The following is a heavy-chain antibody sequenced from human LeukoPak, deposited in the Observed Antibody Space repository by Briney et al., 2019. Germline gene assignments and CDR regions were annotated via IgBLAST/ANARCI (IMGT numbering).Heavy chain of an antibody. CDR3: ATLSYDTPPGAFDI. Sequence: ASVTVSCKASGYTFTGYYMHWVRQAPGQGLEWMGWINPNSGGTNYAQKFQGRVTMTRDTSISTAYMELSSLRSEDTAVYYCATLSYDTPPGAFDIWGQGTMVTVSS. J-gene: IGHJ3*02. CDR1: GYTFTGYY. D-gene: IGHD3-22*01. CDR2: INPNSGGT. V-gene: IGHV1-2*02.